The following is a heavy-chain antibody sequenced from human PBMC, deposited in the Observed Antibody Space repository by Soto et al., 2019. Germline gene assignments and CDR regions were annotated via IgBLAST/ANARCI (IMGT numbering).Heavy chain of an antibody. CDR3: ARGGTSYGYNY. Sequence: QVQLVQSGAEVRKPGASVKVSCKASGYTFTDNYIHWVRQGPGQGLEWMGWINPNDDGTNYARKFQGRVTMSRDTSISTAYMELSRLRSDDTAVYYCARGGTSYGYNYWGQGTLVTVFS. CDR2: INPNDDGT. CDR1: GYTFTDNY. V-gene: IGHV1-2*02. J-gene: IGHJ4*02. D-gene: IGHD5-18*01.